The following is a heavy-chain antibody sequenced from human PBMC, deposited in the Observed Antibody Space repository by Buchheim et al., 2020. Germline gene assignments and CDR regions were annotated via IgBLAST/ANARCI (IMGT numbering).Heavy chain of an antibody. CDR3: ARNGGYDYVWGSYRSGGYAEYFQH. J-gene: IGHJ1*01. CDR1: GGSISSGGYS. D-gene: IGHD3-16*02. CDR2: IYHSGST. V-gene: IGHV4-30-2*01. Sequence: QLQLQESGSGLVKPSQTLSLTCAVSGGSISSGGYSWSWIRQPPGKGLEWIGYIYHSGSTYYNPSLKSRVTISVDRSKNQFSLKLSSVTAADTAVYYCARNGGYDYVWGSYRSGGYAEYFQHWGQGTL.